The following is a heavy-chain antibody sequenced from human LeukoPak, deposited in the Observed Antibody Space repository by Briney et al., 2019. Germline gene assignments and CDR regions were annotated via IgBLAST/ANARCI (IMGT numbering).Heavy chain of an antibody. D-gene: IGHD2-15*01. CDR3: ARAVLYCSGGSCYSPRGLDD. CDR2: MSSSSSTI. CDR1: GFTFSSYS. Sequence: PGGSLRLSCTASGFTFSSYSMNWVRQAPGKGLEWISYMSSSSSTIYYAVAVKGRFTVSRDNAKNSLYLQMNSLSAEDTALYYCARAVLYCSGGSCYSPRGLDDCGQGWPVTV. V-gene: IGHV3-48*01. J-gene: IGHJ4*02.